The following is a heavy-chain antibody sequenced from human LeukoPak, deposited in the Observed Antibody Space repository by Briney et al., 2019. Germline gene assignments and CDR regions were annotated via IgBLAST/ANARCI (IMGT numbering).Heavy chain of an antibody. CDR3: ARDGFGDPGAY. D-gene: IGHD3-10*01. J-gene: IGHJ4*02. CDR1: GFTFSSYA. V-gene: IGHV3-23*01. Sequence: GGSLRLSCAASGFTFSSYAMSWVRQAPGKGLEWVSAISGSGGSTYYADSVKGRFTISRDNSKNTLYLQMNSLRAEDTAVYYCARDGFGDPGAYWGQGTLVTVSS. CDR2: ISGSGGST.